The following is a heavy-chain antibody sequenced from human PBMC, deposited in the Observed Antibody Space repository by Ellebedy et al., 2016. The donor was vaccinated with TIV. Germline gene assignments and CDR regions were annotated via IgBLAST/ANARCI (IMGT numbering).Heavy chain of an antibody. J-gene: IGHJ3*01. D-gene: IGHD6-19*01. CDR1: GYLFPYYW. CDR3: AKRLFSSGWLDSFDV. Sequence: PGGSLRLSCKGSGYLFPYYWTGCVRQMPGIGLEWLGRIYPDDSNTRYSPSFQGQVTIQADSSTSTAYLKWPSLNASDTAMYYRAKRLFSSGWLDSFDVWGQGTMVPVSS. V-gene: IGHV5-51*01. CDR2: IYPDDSNT.